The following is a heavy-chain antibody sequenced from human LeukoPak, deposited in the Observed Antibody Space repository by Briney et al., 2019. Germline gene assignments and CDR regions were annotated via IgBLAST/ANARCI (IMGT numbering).Heavy chain of an antibody. Sequence: GGSLRLSCAASGFTFRSYAMNWVRQAPGKGLEWVSAISGSGSATYYADSVKGRFTISRDNSKNTLYLQLNSLRAEDTAVYYCAKAYYSGSWFYFDYWGQGTLVTVSS. CDR2: ISGSGSAT. CDR3: AKAYYSGSWFYFDY. J-gene: IGHJ4*02. CDR1: GFTFRSYA. D-gene: IGHD6-13*01. V-gene: IGHV3-23*01.